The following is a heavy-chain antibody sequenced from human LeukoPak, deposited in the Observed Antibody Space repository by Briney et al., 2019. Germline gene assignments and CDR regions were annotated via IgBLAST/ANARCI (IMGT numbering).Heavy chain of an antibody. Sequence: GGSLRLSCVASGFTFSSYSMNWVRQAPGKGLEWVSSISSSSSYIYYADSVKGRFTISRDNAKNSLYLQMNSLRAEDTAVYYCARGGNWNDVVYWGQGTLVTVSS. D-gene: IGHD1-1*01. V-gene: IGHV3-21*01. CDR2: ISSSSSYI. J-gene: IGHJ4*02. CDR1: GFTFSSYS. CDR3: ARGGNWNDVVY.